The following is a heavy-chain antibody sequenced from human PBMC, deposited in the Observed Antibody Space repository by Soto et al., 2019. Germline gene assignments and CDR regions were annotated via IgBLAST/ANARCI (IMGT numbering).Heavy chain of an antibody. J-gene: IGHJ6*03. V-gene: IGHV3-23*01. CDR2: ISGSGSTT. CDR3: AKARYYYYMDV. CDR1: GFTFSNYA. Sequence: GSLRLSCAASGFTFSNYAMSWVRQAPGKGLEWVSAISGSGSTTYYADSLKGRFTISRDNSKNTLYLQMNSLRAEDTAVYYCAKARYYYYMDVWGKGTTVTVSS.